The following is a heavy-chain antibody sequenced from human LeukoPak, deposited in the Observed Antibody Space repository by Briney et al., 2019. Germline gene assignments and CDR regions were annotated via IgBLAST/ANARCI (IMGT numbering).Heavy chain of an antibody. CDR3: ARDRGGSCLY. CDR1: GYTFTSYG. J-gene: IGHJ4*02. V-gene: IGHV1-2*02. CDR2: INPNSGDS. D-gene: IGHD2-15*01. Sequence: VASVKVSCKASGYTFTSYGISWVRQAPGQGLEWMGWINPNSGDSNYAQKFQGRVTMTRDTSISTAYMELNNLRSDDTAVYYCARDRGGSCLYWGQGTLVTVSS.